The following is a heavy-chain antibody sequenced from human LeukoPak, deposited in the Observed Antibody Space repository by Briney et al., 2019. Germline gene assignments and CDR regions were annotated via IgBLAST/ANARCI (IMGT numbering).Heavy chain of an antibody. CDR1: GFTFSSYG. CDR2: IWYDGSNK. D-gene: IGHD3-16*01. Sequence: GGSLRLSCAASGFTFSSYGMHWVRQAPGKGLEWVAVIWYDGSNKYYADSVKGRFTISRGNSKNTLYLQMNSLRAEDTAVYYCARDPYTYYDYVWGADYWGQGTLVTVSS. CDR3: ARDPYTYYDYVWGADY. J-gene: IGHJ4*02. V-gene: IGHV3-33*01.